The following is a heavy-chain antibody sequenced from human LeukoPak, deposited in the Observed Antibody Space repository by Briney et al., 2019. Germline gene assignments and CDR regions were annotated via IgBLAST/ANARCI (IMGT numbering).Heavy chain of an antibody. D-gene: IGHD2-8*01. Sequence: TGGSLRLSCAASGFTFSSYGMHWVRQAPGKWLEWVAVISYDGSNKYYADSVKGRFTISRDNSKNTLYLQMNSLRAEDTAVYYCAKDLRYCTNGVCYRFDYWGQGTLVTVSS. V-gene: IGHV3-30*18. CDR2: ISYDGSNK. J-gene: IGHJ4*02. CDR3: AKDLRYCTNGVCYRFDY. CDR1: GFTFSSYG.